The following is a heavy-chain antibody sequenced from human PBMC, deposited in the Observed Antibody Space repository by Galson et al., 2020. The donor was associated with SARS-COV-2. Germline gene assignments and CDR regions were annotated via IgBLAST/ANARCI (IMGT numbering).Heavy chain of an antibody. D-gene: IGHD1-26*01. CDR3: AKESGVLLGAPPYDS. J-gene: IGHJ4*02. V-gene: IGHV3-30*18. CDR1: GFDFSNNG. Sequence: PGGSLRLSCVGSGFDFSNNGLHWVRQAPGKGLEWVALISYEGSNHYYADSVKGRFTISRDNSKNTMYLQMSSLRAEDTALYYCAKESGVLLGAPPYDSWGQGTRVTVSS. CDR2: ISYEGSNH.